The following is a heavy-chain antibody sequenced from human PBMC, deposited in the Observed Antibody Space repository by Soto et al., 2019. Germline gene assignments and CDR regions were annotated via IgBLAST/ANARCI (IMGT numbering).Heavy chain of an antibody. V-gene: IGHV4-59*11. CDR1: GVSITSHY. CDR3: ARDLRSRGWFDP. J-gene: IGHJ5*02. CDR2: TYFRGSA. Sequence: SETLSLTCDVSGVSITSHYWNWIRQYPGMGLEWIGSTYFRGSASYNPSLKSRVTISLDTSKDQLSLTLSAVTAADSAVYYCARDLRSRGWFDPWGPGILVTVSS.